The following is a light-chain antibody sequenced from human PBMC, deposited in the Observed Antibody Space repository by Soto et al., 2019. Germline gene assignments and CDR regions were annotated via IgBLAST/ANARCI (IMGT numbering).Light chain of an antibody. J-gene: IGLJ3*02. CDR3: SSYTSSSTLV. Sequence: QSALTQPASVSGSPGQSITISCSGSSSDIGAYNYVSWYQHHPGKVPKVMIYEVTNRPSGVSNRFSGSKSGNTASLTISGLQDEDEADYYCSSYTSSSTLVFGGGTKVTVL. V-gene: IGLV2-14*01. CDR1: SSDIGAYNY. CDR2: EVT.